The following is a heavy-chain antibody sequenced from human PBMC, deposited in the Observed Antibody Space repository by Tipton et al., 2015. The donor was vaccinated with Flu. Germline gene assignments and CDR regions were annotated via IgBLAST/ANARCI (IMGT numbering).Heavy chain of an antibody. Sequence: SLRLSCSASGFIVSNSYINWVRQAPGKGLEWVSLIHGGGITQYAESVKGRFTISRDNYRNTVYLQMNTLRADDTAAYFCVRDGLGASRPEVAFDVWGQGTMVTVSS. V-gene: IGHV3-53*05. J-gene: IGHJ3*01. CDR3: VRDGLGASRPEVAFDV. CDR2: IHGGGIT. CDR1: GFIVSNSY. D-gene: IGHD6-13*01.